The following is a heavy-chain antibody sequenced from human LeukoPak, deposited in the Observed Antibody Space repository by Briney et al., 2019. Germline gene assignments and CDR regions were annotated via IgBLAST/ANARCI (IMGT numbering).Heavy chain of an antibody. CDR1: GYSFICYF. J-gene: IGHJ4*02. CDR2: INANSGVT. V-gene: IGHV1-2*06. CDR3: ARDLSSTPNWEFDY. D-gene: IGHD7-27*01. Sequence: ASVKVSCKASGYSFICYFIHWVRQAAGQGLEWMGRINANSGVTEYAQNFQGRVAMSRDTSINTASMELSWLTSDDTAVYYCARDLSSTPNWEFDYWGQGTLVTVSS.